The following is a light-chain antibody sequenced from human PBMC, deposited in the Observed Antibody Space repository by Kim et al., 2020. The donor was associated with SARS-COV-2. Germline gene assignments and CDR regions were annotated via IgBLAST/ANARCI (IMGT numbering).Light chain of an antibody. CDR1: GGQSTYV. CDR3: ETWNINTRV. V-gene: IGLV4-60*03. J-gene: IGLJ3*02. CDR2: FEGRENY. Sequence: SIKLTCTRGGGQSTYVIACHQQQRGKAPRNLMKFEGRENYNKGSEFPIRFSASGSGADRYLGISNPQSEDEADYFGETWNINTRVFGGGTQLTVL.